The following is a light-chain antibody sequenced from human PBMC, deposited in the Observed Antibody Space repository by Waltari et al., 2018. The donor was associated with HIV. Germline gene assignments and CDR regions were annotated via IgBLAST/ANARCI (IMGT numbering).Light chain of an antibody. CDR3: AAWDDSLNGLV. J-gene: IGLJ2*01. CDR2: SNN. V-gene: IGLV1-44*01. CDR1: GSNIGSNT. Sequence: QSVMTQPPSLSATPGQRVTISCSGSGSNIGSNTVHWYQQFPGAAPKLLFYSNNKRPSGVSDRFSGSKSDTSAALAISGLQSDDEADYYCAAWDDSLNGLVFGGGTKVTV.